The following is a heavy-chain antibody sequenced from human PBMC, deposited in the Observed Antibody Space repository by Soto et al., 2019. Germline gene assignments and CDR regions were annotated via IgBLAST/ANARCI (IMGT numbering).Heavy chain of an antibody. CDR1: GGTFSSYA. CDR3: ATHRRHYDYVWGSYHFDY. V-gene: IGHV1-69*13. J-gene: IGHJ4*02. D-gene: IGHD3-16*02. Sequence: SVKVSCKASGGTFSSYAISWVRQAPGQGXEWMGGIIPIFGTANYAQKFQGRVTITADESTSTAYMELSSLRSEDTAVYYCATHRRHYDYVWGSYHFDYWGQETLVTVSS. CDR2: IIPIFGTA.